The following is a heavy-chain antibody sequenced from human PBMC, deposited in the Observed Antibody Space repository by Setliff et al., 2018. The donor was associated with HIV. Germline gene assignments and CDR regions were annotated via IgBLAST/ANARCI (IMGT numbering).Heavy chain of an antibody. J-gene: IGHJ4*02. CDR3: AKEFEDLSGAY. V-gene: IGHV3-23*01. CDR2: MSGSGGFR. CDR1: GFNFNDYA. Sequence: GGSLRLSCAVSGFNFNDYAVSWVRQAPGKGLEWVSAMSGSGGFRYYADSVKGRFTISKDTSKNTLYLQMNSLRVEDTAMYYCAKEFEDLSGAYWGQGTLVTVSS. D-gene: IGHD3-10*01.